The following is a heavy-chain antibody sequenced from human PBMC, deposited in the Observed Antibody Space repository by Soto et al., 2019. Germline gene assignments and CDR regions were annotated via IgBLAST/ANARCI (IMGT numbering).Heavy chain of an antibody. D-gene: IGHD3-3*01. CDR3: ARSGGGDFWSGYSDGMDV. V-gene: IGHV4-59*01. J-gene: IGHJ6*02. CDR2: IYYSGST. CDR1: GGSISSYY. Sequence: SETLSLTCTVSGGSISSYYWSWIRQPPGKGLEWIGYIYYSGSTNYNPSLKSRVTISVDTSKNQFSLKLSSVTAADTAVYYCARSGGGDFWSGYSDGMDVWGQGTTVTVSS.